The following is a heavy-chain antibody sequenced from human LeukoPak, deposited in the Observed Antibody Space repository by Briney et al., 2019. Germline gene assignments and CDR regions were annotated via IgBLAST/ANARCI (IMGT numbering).Heavy chain of an antibody. CDR3: ARDRHRPGGAPDY. D-gene: IGHD3-10*01. CDR1: GFTFSSYW. CDR2: IRQDGSQK. Sequence: GGSLRLSCAASGFTFSSYWMSWVRQAPGKGLEWVATIRQDGSQKYYVDSVKGRFTISRDNAKNSLYLQMNSLRAEDTAVYYCARDRHRPGGAPDYWGQGTLVTVSS. J-gene: IGHJ4*02. V-gene: IGHV3-7*03.